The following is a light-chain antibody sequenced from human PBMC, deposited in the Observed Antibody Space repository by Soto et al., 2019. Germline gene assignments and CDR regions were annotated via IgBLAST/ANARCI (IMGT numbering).Light chain of an antibody. J-gene: IGKJ4*01. CDR1: QSVSSNY. V-gene: IGKV3-20*01. CDR3: QQYGRTPLT. Sequence: EIVLTQSPGTLSLSPGERATLSCRASQSVSSNYLAWYQQKPGQAPKTLIYAASSRATGIPDRFSGSGSGTDFTLTISRLEPEDFAVYYCQQYGRTPLTFGGGTKVEIK. CDR2: AAS.